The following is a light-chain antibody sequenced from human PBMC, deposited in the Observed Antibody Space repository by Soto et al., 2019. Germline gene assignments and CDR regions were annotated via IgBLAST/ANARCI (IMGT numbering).Light chain of an antibody. J-gene: IGLJ3*02. CDR1: SGDVGGYNY. CDR2: DVS. Sequence: QSALTQPRSVSWSPGPSVTLSCPGTSGDVGGYNYVSWYQQHPGKVPKLMIYDVSRRPSGVPDRFSGSKSGNTASLTISGLQAEDEADYYCCSYAGSYTVMFGGGTKVTVL. V-gene: IGLV2-11*01. CDR3: CSYAGSYTVM.